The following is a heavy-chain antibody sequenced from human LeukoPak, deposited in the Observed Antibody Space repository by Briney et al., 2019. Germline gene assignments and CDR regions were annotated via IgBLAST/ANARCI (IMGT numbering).Heavy chain of an antibody. CDR2: ISGSGGST. CDR3: AAQSARPQYYLDY. CDR1: GFTFSSYA. Sequence: GGSLRLSCAASGFTFSSYAMSWVRQAPGKGLEWVSAISGSGGSTYYADSVKGRFTISRDNSKNTLYLQMNSLRAEDTAVYYCAAQSARPQYYLDYWGQGTLITVSS. J-gene: IGHJ4*02. V-gene: IGHV3-23*01. D-gene: IGHD6-6*01.